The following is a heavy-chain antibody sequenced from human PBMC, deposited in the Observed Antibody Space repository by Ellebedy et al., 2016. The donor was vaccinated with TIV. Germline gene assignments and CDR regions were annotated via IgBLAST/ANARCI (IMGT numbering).Heavy chain of an antibody. CDR1: GFAVTSTY. D-gene: IGHD1-26*01. CDR3: ANRVGTV. V-gene: IGHV3-66*01. CDR2: IYSDGNP. Sequence: PGGSLTLSCAGSGFAVTSTYMSWVRQAPGKGLGWVSIIYSDGNPKYADSVKGRFTISIDSSENQLFLQMDSLRVEDTAVYFCANRVGTVWGQGALVTVSS. J-gene: IGHJ4*02.